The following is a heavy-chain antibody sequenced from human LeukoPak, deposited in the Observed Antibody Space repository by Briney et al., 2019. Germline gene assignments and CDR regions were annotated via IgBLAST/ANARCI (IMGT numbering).Heavy chain of an antibody. D-gene: IGHD2-21*02. CDR1: GFTFSNYG. V-gene: IGHV3-21*01. Sequence: GGSLRLSCAASGFTFSNYGMNWVRQAPGKGLEWVSFVSGSSFYIYYADSVRGRFTISRDNAKNSLYLQMNSLTAEDTAVYYCARTPYCGGDCSSAEYFQHWGQGTLVTVSS. CDR2: VSGSSFYI. CDR3: ARTPYCGGDCSSAEYFQH. J-gene: IGHJ1*01.